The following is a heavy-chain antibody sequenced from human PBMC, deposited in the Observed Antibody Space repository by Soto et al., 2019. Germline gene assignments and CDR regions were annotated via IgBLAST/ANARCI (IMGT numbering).Heavy chain of an antibody. CDR3: ATDRRIAARPVYYFDY. V-gene: IGHV1-24*01. CDR2: FDPEDGET. J-gene: IGHJ4*02. D-gene: IGHD6-6*01. CDR1: GYTLTELS. Sequence: ASVKVSCKVSGYTLTELSMHWVRQAPGKGLEWMGGFDPEDGETIYAQKFQGRVTMTEDTSTDTAYMELSSLRSEDTAVYYCATDRRIAARPVYYFDYWGQGTLVTVSS.